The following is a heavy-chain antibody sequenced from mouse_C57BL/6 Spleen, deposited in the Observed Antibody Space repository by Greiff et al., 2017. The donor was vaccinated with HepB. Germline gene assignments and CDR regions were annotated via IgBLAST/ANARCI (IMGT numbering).Heavy chain of an antibody. D-gene: IGHD3-2*01. CDR1: GYTFTDYY. CDR2: INPNNGGT. CDR3: ATLDSFAMDY. V-gene: IGHV1-26*01. Sequence: EVQLQQSGPELVKPGASVKISCKASGYTFTDYYMNWVKQSHGKSLEWIGDINPNNGGTSYNQKFKGKATLTVDKSSSTAYMELRSLTSEDSAVYYCATLDSFAMDYWGQGTSVTVSS. J-gene: IGHJ4*01.